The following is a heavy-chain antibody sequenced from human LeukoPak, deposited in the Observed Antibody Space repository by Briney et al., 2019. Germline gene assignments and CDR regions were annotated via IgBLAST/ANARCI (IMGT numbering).Heavy chain of an antibody. J-gene: IGHJ6*03. CDR2: INPNSGGT. Sequence: ASVKVSCKASGYTFTGYYMHWVRQAPGQGLEWMGRINPNSGGTNYAQKFQGRVTMTRDTSLSTAYMELSSLRSEDTAVYYCARGGPTHVDHITTNLKGPYYYYMDVWGKGTTVTVSS. D-gene: IGHD1-14*01. CDR1: GYTFTGYY. CDR3: ARGGPTHVDHITTNLKGPYYYYMDV. V-gene: IGHV1-2*06.